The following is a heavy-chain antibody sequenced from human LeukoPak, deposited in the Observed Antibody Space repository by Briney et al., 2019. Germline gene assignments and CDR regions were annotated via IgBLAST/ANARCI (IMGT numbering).Heavy chain of an antibody. Sequence: SSETLSLTCAVYGGSFSPYYWSWIRQPPGKGLEGIGEINHSGSTNYNPSLKSRVTISVDTSKNQFSLRLSFVTAADTAVYYCARGGFYCGGDCYVDYWGQGTLVTVSS. V-gene: IGHV4-34*01. CDR1: GGSFSPYY. CDR2: INHSGST. J-gene: IGHJ4*02. D-gene: IGHD2-21*02. CDR3: ARGGFYCGGDCYVDY.